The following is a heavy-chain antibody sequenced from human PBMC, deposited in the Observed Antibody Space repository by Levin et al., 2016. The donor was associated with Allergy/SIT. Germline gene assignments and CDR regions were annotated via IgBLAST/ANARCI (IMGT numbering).Heavy chain of an antibody. J-gene: IGHJ6*02. V-gene: IGHV3-21*01. Sequence: GGSLRLSCAASGFAFSNYGMNWVRQAPGKGLEWVSSISTRGNYIHYADSVKGRFTVSRDNAKNSLFLHMNSLRAEDTALYYCASDPVRVSDAARGVWGQGTTVTVSS. CDR1: GFAFSNYG. CDR3: ASDPVRVSDAARGV. CDR2: ISTRGNYI. D-gene: IGHD6-6*01.